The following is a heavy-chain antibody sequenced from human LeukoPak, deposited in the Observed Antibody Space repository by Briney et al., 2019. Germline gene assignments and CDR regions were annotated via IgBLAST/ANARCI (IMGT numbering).Heavy chain of an antibody. CDR2: MLFDGGLT. CDR3: ARDSPVLGISWYFDL. D-gene: IGHD1-14*01. Sequence: GGSLRLSCAASGLTFSNSGMHWVRQAPGKGLEWVAFMLFDGGLTYHADSVKGRFTISRDNSKNTLFLHMNSLRAEDTAVYYCARDSPVLGISWYFDLWGRGTLVTVSS. J-gene: IGHJ2*01. V-gene: IGHV3-33*01. CDR1: GLTFSNSG.